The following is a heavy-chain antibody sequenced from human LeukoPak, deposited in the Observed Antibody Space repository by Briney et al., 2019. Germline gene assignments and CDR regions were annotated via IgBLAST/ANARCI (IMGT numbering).Heavy chain of an antibody. J-gene: IGHJ3*02. CDR3: AKGDAFDI. Sequence: GRSLRLSCAASGFTFSSYGMHWVRQAPGKGLEWVAVISYDESNKYYADSVKGRFTISRDNSKNTLYLQMNSLRAEDTAVYYCAKGDAFDIWGQGTMVTVSS. CDR2: ISYDESNK. V-gene: IGHV3-30*18. CDR1: GFTFSSYG.